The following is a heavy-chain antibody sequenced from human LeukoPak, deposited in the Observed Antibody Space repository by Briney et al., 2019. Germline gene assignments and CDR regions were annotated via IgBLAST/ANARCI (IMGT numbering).Heavy chain of an antibody. CDR2: IYYSGSA. V-gene: IGHV4-30-4*01. CDR3: ARDHDREGFCFVY. CDR1: GGSFSSGDYY. Sequence: SSETLSLTCTVSGGSFSSGDYYWSWIRQPPGKGLEWIGYIYYSGSAYYNPSLRGRVALSVDTSKNQFSLKLTSVTAADTAVYFCARDHDREGFCFVYWGQGTLVTVSS. J-gene: IGHJ4*02. D-gene: IGHD3-3*01.